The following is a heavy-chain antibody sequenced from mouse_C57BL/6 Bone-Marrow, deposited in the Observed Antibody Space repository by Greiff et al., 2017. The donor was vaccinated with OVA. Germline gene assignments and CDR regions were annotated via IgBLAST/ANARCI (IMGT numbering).Heavy chain of an antibody. D-gene: IGHD2-5*01. CDR3: ARHEEGAHSNYEFAD. V-gene: IGHV1-62-2*01. J-gene: IGHJ3*01. Sequence: VQLKESGAELVKPGASVKLSCKASGYTFTEYTIHWVKQRSGQGLECIGWFYPGSGSIKYNEKFKDKATLTADKSSSTAYMELSRLTSEDSAVFVCARHEEGAHSNYEFADWGQGTLVTVSA. CDR2: FYPGSGSI. CDR1: GYTFTEYT.